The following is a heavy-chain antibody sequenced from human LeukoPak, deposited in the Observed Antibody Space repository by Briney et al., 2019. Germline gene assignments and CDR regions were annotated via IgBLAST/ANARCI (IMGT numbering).Heavy chain of an antibody. D-gene: IGHD2-2*01. CDR1: GGSFSGYY. CDR3: ARYGPRAKTAAIDRRNSNWFDP. J-gene: IGHJ5*02. CDR2: TNHSGST. V-gene: IGHV4-34*01. Sequence: TASETLSLTCAVYGGSFSGYYWSWIRQPPGKGLEWIGETNHSGSTNYNPSLKSRVTISVDTSKNQFSLKLSSVTAADTAVYYCARYGPRAKTAAIDRRNSNWFDPWGQGTLVTVSS.